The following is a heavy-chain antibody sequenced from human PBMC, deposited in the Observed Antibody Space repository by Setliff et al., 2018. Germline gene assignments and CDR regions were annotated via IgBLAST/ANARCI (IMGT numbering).Heavy chain of an antibody. CDR3: AISTIFGVVSPTPDAFDI. V-gene: IGHV1-69*08. J-gene: IGHJ3*02. D-gene: IGHD3-3*01. CDR2: IIPIFGTA. Sequence: ASVKVSCKASGGTFSIYTISWVRQAPGQGLEWMGRIIPIFGTANYAQKFQGRVTITAVKSTSTAYMELSSLRSEDTAVYYCAISTIFGVVSPTPDAFDIWGQGTMVTVSS. CDR1: GGTFSIYT.